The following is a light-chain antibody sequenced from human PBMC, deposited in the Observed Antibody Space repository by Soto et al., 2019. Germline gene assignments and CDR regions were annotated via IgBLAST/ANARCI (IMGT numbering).Light chain of an antibody. CDR2: DES. J-gene: IGLJ2*01. CDR1: NIASKS. CDR3: QVWDSSSNHVV. Sequence: SYELSQPPSVSVAPGQTARITCGGNNIASKSVHWYQQKPGQAPVLVVYDESDRPSGIPERFSGSNSGNTATLTISRVEAGDEADFYCQVWDSSSNHVVFGGGTQLTVL. V-gene: IGLV3-21*02.